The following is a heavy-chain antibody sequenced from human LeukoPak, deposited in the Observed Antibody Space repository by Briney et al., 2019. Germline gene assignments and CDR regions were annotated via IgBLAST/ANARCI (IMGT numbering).Heavy chain of an antibody. J-gene: IGHJ4*02. CDR1: GFTFSSYW. CDR2: INSDGSST. CDR3: ARGAPRGVPDFDY. D-gene: IGHD2-8*01. Sequence: GGSLRLSCAASGFTFSSYWMHWVRQAPGKGLVWVSRINSDGSSTSYADSVKGRFTISRDNAKNSLYLQMNSLRAEDTAVYYCARGAPRGVPDFDYWGQGTLVTVSS. V-gene: IGHV3-74*01.